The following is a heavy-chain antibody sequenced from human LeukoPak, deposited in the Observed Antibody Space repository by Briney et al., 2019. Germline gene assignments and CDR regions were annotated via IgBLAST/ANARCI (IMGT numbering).Heavy chain of an antibody. J-gene: IGHJ4*02. D-gene: IGHD1-14*01. CDR2: IYYSGST. CDR1: GGSISSYY. V-gene: IGHV4-59*08. CDR3: ARLGILPYFDY. Sequence: SETLSLTCTVSGGSISSYYWSWIRQPPGKGLEWIGYIYYSGSTNYNPSLKSRVTISVDTSKNQFSLKLSSVTAADTAVYYCARLGILPYFDYWGQGTLVTVSS.